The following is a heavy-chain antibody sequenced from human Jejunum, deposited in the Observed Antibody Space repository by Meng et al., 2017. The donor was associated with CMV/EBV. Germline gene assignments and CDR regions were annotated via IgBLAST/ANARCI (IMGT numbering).Heavy chain of an antibody. CDR3: ARAYSTSSPHFDF. J-gene: IGHJ4*02. V-gene: IGHV1-69*05. Sequence: ASRGTFSSYAISWVRQAPGQGLEWMGGIIPFLGSTIYAQKFQGRVTITTDESTSTAYMELSSLRSEDTAVYYCARAYSTSSPHFDFWGQGTLVTVSS. D-gene: IGHD6-6*01. CDR1: RGTFSSYA. CDR2: IIPFLGST.